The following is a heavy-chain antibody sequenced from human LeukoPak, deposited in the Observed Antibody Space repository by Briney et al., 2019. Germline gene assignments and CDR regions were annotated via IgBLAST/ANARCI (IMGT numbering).Heavy chain of an antibody. CDR2: INHDGRT. J-gene: IGHJ4*02. CDR3: ARGTDGLDF. CDR1: AGSFTGYY. Sequence: SETLSLTCAVNAGSFTGYYWSWIRQPPGKGLEWIGEINHDGRTNYNTSLKSRLTMSVDTSNNQFSLKLSSVTAADTAVYYCARGTDGLDFWGQGTLVTVSS. V-gene: IGHV4-34*01.